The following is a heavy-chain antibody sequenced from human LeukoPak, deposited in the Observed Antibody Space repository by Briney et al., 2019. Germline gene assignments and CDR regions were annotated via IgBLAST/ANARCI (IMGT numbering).Heavy chain of an antibody. J-gene: IGHJ3*02. CDR3: ARRGYDFWSGYTDAFDI. CDR2: IYYSGST. D-gene: IGHD3-3*01. Sequence: SQTLSLTCTVSGGSISSYYWSGLRQPPGKGLEWLGYIYYSGSTDYNPSLKSRVTISEDTSKNQFSLKLSSVTAADTAVYYCARRGYDFWSGYTDAFDIWAQGTMVTASS. CDR1: GGSISSYY. V-gene: IGHV4-59*08.